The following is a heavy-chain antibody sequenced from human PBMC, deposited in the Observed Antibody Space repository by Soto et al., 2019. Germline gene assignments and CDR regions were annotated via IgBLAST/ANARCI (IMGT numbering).Heavy chain of an antibody. CDR1: GFTFSDYY. CDR3: ARLRWLQLGDAFYI. Sequence: GGSLRVACAAPGFTFSDYYMSGIRQAPGKGLEWVSYISSSGSTIYYADSVKGRFTISRDNAKNSLYLQMNSLRAEDTAVYYCARLRWLQLGDAFYIWGQGTMVTVSS. D-gene: IGHD5-12*01. J-gene: IGHJ3*02. V-gene: IGHV3-11*01. CDR2: ISSSGSTI.